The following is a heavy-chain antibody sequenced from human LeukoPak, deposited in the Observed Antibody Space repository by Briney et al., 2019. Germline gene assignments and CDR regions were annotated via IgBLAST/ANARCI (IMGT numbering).Heavy chain of an antibody. Sequence: SQTLSLTCTVSGGSISSGSYYWSWIRQPAGKGLEWIGRIYTSGRTNYNPSLKSRVTISVDTSKNQFSLKLKSLTAADTAVYYCASLGDCSIGSCYLRNHYHYYMDVWGKGPTVTISS. CDR3: ASLGDCSIGSCYLRNHYHYYMDV. CDR1: GGSISSGSYY. CDR2: IYTSGRT. V-gene: IGHV4-61*02. D-gene: IGHD2-15*01. J-gene: IGHJ6*03.